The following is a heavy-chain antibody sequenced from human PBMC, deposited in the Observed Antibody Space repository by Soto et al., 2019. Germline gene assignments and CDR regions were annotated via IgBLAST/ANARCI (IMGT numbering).Heavy chain of an antibody. CDR1: GFTFSQYS. CDR2: ISRGSSNTI. V-gene: IGHV3-48*01. J-gene: IGHJ3*01. Sequence: EAQLVESGGGLVQPGGSLRLSCASSGFTFSQYSMNWVRQAPGKGLEWISYISRGSSNTIYYSDSVEGRFTISRDNAKNSLSLQMNSLRAEDTAVYNCASLVVPGDDASDLWGQGPMVTISS. D-gene: IGHD7-27*01. CDR3: ASLVVPGDDASDL.